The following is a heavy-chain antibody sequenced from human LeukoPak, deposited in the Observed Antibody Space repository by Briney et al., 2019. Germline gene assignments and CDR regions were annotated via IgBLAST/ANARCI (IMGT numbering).Heavy chain of an antibody. V-gene: IGHV3-23*01. CDR1: GFTFSSYA. CDR2: ISGGGST. CDR3: AKGKGAFCDGDCSSRILVS. D-gene: IGHD2-21*02. J-gene: IGHJ5*02. Sequence: GGSLRLSCAASGFTFSSYAMSWVRQAPGKGLEWVSAISGGGSTNYAGSVKGRFTISRDNSKNTLYLQMNSLRVDDTAVYYCAKGKGAFCDGDCSSRILVSWGQGTLVTVSS.